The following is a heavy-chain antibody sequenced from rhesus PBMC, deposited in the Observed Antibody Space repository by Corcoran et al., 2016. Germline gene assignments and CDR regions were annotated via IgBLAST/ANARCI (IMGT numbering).Heavy chain of an antibody. D-gene: IGHD4-35*01. J-gene: IGHJ2*01. CDR2: IYGSSTST. CDR3: ARNYGNYWYFDI. Sequence: QVQLQESGPGVVQPSETLSLTCAGSGGSISDSYRWSWFRQPPGKGLEWIGYIYGSSTSTNYNPSLKSRVTISKDTSKNQFSLKLSSVTAADTAVYYCARNYGNYWYFDIWGPGTPITISS. V-gene: IGHV4S10*01. CDR1: GGSISDSYR.